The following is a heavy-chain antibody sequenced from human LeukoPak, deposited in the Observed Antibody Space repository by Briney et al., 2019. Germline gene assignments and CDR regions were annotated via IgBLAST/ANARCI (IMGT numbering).Heavy chain of an antibody. CDR3: ARVRGYGDREVWYFDL. CDR1: GFTFSSYE. V-gene: IGHV3-48*03. J-gene: IGHJ2*01. Sequence: GGSLRLSCAASGFTFSSYEMNWVRQAPGKGLEWVSYISSSGSTIYYADSVKGRFTISRDNAKNSLYLQMNSLRVEDTAVYYCARVRGYGDREVWYFDLWGRGTLVTVSS. CDR2: ISSSGSTI. D-gene: IGHD4-17*01.